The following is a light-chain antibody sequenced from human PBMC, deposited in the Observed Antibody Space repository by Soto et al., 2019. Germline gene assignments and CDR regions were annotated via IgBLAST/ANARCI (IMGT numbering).Light chain of an antibody. V-gene: IGKV1-9*01. J-gene: IGKJ4*01. Sequence: DIQLTQSPSFLSASVGDRVTITCRATQGISTYLAWYQQNPGKAPKLLIYTASTLQSGVPSRFSGSVSGTEFTLTISSLRPEDFATYCGQQLKSYPLTFGGGTKVEIK. CDR2: TAS. CDR3: QQLKSYPLT. CDR1: QGISTY.